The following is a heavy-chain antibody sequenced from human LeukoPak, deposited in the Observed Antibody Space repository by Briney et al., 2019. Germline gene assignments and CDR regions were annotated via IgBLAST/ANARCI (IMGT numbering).Heavy chain of an antibody. Sequence: GGSLRLSCAASGFTFSSYWVSWGRQAPGNGVEWGANIKQDGREKYYVDSVKGRFTISRDNAKNSLYLQMNSLRAEDTAVSYCAREGFSYLVYYFDYWGQGTLVTVSS. CDR1: GFTFSSYW. V-gene: IGHV3-7*01. CDR2: IKQDGREK. D-gene: IGHD1-26*01. J-gene: IGHJ4*02. CDR3: AREGFSYLVYYFDY.